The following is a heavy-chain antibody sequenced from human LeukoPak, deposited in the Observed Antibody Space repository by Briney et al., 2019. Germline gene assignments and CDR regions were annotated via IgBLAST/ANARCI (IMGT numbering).Heavy chain of an antibody. CDR2: ISAYNGNT. J-gene: IGHJ3*02. CDR3: ARDGTTYCGGDCYWLDAFDI. Sequence: ASVKVSCKASGYTFTSYGISWVRQAPGQGLEWMGWISAYNGNTNYAQKLQGRVTMTTDTSTSTAYMELRSLRSDDTAVYYCARDGTTYCGGDCYWLDAFDIWARGKMVTVSS. CDR1: GYTFTSYG. V-gene: IGHV1-18*01. D-gene: IGHD2-21*02.